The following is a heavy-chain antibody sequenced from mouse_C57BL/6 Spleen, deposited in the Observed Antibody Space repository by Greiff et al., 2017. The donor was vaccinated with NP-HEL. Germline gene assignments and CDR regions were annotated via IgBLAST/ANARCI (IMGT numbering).Heavy chain of an antibody. CDR3: ARDASYGLFDY. CDR1: GFTFSDFY. J-gene: IGHJ2*01. V-gene: IGHV7-1*01. CDR2: SRNKANDYTT. D-gene: IGHD1-1*02. Sequence: EVHLVESGGGLVQSGRSLRLSCATSGFTFSDFYMEWVRQAPGKGLEWIAASRNKANDYTTEYSASVKGRFIDSRDTSQSILYLQMNALRAEDTAIYYCARDASYGLFDYWGQGTTLTVSS.